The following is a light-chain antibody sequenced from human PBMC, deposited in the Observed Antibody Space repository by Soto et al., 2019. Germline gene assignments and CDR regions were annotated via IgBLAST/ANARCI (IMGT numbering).Light chain of an antibody. V-gene: IGKV3-15*01. CDR3: QQYKNWPL. J-gene: IGKJ5*01. Sequence: RVMTQSPATLSVSPGEGFTLSCRASQSVRSHLAWYQQKPGQPPRLLIYGASTRATGIPARLSGSGFGTEFTLTISSLQSEDFAVYYCQQYKNWPLFGQGTRLEIK. CDR2: GAS. CDR1: QSVRSH.